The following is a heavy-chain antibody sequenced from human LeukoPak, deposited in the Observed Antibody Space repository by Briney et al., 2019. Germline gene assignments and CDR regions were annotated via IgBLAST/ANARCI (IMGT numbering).Heavy chain of an antibody. J-gene: IGHJ4*02. V-gene: IGHV5-51*01. CDR3: ARQSSPYYDSSGYRVYFDY. Sequence: GESLKISCKGSGYSFTSYWIGWVRQMPGKGLEWMGIIYPGDSDTRYSPSFQGQVTISADKSISTAYLQWSSLKASDTAMYYCARQSSPYYDSSGYRVYFDYWGQGTLVTVSS. CDR1: GYSFTSYW. D-gene: IGHD3-22*01. CDR2: IYPGDSDT.